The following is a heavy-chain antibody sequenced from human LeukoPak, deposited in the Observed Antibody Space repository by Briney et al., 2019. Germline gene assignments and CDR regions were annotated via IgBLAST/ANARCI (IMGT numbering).Heavy chain of an antibody. CDR2: FSGSGGTT. Sequence: GGFLRLSCAASGFTFRNYAMSWVRPPPGKGLELVSSFSGSGGTTYYADSVKGRFTISRDNSKNTLYLQMNSLRAEDTAVYYCAREATPRPNSSGFYYGYWGQGTLVTVSS. D-gene: IGHD3-22*01. V-gene: IGHV3-23*01. J-gene: IGHJ4*02. CDR1: GFTFRNYA. CDR3: AREATPRPNSSGFYYGY.